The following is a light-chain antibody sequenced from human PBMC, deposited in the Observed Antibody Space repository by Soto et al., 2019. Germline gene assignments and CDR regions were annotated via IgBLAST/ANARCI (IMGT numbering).Light chain of an antibody. CDR2: DVS. CDR3: CSYAGSPRYV. Sequence: QSALTQPRSVSGSPGQSVTISRTGTSSDVGGYNYVSWYQQHPGKAPKVMIYDVSERPSGVPDRFSGSKSGNTASLTISGLQAEYEADYYCCSYAGSPRYVLGTGTKLTVL. CDR1: SSDVGGYNY. V-gene: IGLV2-11*01. J-gene: IGLJ1*01.